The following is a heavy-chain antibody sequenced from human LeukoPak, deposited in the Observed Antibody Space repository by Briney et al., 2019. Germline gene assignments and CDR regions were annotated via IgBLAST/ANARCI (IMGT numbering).Heavy chain of an antibody. J-gene: IGHJ4*02. Sequence: ASVKVSCKASGYTFTGYYMHWVRQAPGQGLEWMGRINPNSGGTNYVQKFQGRVTMTRDTSISTAYMELSKLRSDDTAVYYCARDFGYYYDSSGYYYVLYYFDYWGQGTLVTVSS. CDR3: ARDFGYYYDSSGYYYVLYYFDY. CDR2: INPNSGGT. V-gene: IGHV1-2*02. CDR1: GYTFTGYY. D-gene: IGHD3-22*01.